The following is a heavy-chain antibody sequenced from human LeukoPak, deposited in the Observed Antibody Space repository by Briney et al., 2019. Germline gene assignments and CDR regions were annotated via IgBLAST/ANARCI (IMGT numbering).Heavy chain of an antibody. D-gene: IGHD1-26*01. CDR2: IYYSGST. CDR3: ARLDPPVVGATPGTFDY. Sequence: SETPSLTCTVSGGSISSYYWSWIRQPPGKGLEWIGYIYYSGSTNYNPSLKSRVTISVDTSKNQFSLKLSSVTAADTAVYYCARLDPPVVGATPGTFDYWGQGTLVTVSS. V-gene: IGHV4-59*08. J-gene: IGHJ4*02. CDR1: GGSISSYY.